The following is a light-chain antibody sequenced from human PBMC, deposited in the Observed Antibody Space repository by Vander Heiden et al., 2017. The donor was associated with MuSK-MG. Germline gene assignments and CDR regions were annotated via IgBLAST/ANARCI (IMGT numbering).Light chain of an antibody. CDR3: QHRSNWPIT. CDR2: DAS. CDR1: QSVSSY. J-gene: IGKJ5*01. Sequence: ELVLTQSPATLSLSPGERATLACRASQSVSSYLAWYQQKPGQAPRLLIYDASNRATGIPARFSGSGSGTDFTLTISSLEPEDFAVYYCQHRSNWPITFGQGTRLEIK. V-gene: IGKV3-11*01.